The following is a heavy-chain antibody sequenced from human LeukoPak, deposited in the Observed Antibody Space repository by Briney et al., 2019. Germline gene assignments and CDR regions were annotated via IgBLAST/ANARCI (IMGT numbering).Heavy chain of an antibody. D-gene: IGHD1-26*01. CDR3: ATGGYSGSLWYFDY. CDR1: GYTFTSYD. Sequence: ASVKVSCKASGYTFTSYDINWVRQATGQGLEWMGWMNPNSGKTGYAQKFQGRVTITRNTSISTAYMELSSLRSEDTAVYYCATGGYSGSLWYFDYWGQGTLVTVSS. V-gene: IGHV1-8*03. J-gene: IGHJ4*02. CDR2: MNPNSGKT.